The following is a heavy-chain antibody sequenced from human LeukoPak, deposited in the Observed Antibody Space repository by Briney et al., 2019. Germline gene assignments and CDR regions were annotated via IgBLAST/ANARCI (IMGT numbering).Heavy chain of an antibody. CDR2: IYYSGST. CDR3: ARQYYYDRRFDP. Sequence: SETLSLTCTVSGGSISSSSYYWGWIRQPPGKGLEWIGSIYYSGSTYYNPSLKSRVTISVDTSKNQFSLKLSSVTAADTAVYYCARQYYYDRRFDPWGQGTLVTVSS. J-gene: IGHJ5*02. D-gene: IGHD3-22*01. CDR1: GGSISSSSYY. V-gene: IGHV4-39*01.